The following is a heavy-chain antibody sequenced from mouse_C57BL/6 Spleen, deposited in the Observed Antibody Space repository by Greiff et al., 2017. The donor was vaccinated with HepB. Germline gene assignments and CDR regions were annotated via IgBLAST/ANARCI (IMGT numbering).Heavy chain of an antibody. CDR2: ISSGGDYI. Sequence: EVMLVESGEGLVKPGGSLKLSCAASGFTFSSYAMSWVRQTPEKRLEWVAYISSGGDYIYYAETVKGRFTISRDNARNTLYLQMSSLKSEDTAMYYCTRYYYGSSNWYFDVWGTGTTVTVSS. CDR1: GFTFSSYA. D-gene: IGHD1-1*01. J-gene: IGHJ1*03. CDR3: TRYYYGSSNWYFDV. V-gene: IGHV5-9-1*02.